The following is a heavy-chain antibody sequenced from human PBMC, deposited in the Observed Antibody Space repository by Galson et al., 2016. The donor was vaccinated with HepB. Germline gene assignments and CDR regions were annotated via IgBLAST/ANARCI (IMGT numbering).Heavy chain of an antibody. J-gene: IGHJ4*02. CDR1: GFSFITYS. CDR2: ISSDSRYK. D-gene: IGHD2/OR15-2a*01. Sequence: SLRLSCAASGFSFITYSLNWVRQTPGKGLEWASSISSDSRYKFYADSLKGRFTISRDNAKNSLYLQVNSLRAEDTGVYYCARRHEYCPPVGCSVDYWGQGTLVSVSS. V-gene: IGHV3-21*01. CDR3: ARRHEYCPPVGCSVDY.